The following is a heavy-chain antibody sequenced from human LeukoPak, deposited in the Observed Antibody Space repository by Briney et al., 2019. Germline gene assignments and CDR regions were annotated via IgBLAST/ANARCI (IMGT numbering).Heavy chain of an antibody. CDR1: GYTFTSYY. V-gene: IGHV1-46*04. CDR3: ARDQMTTTSYYYYYMDV. D-gene: IGHD5-24*01. CDR2: INPSGGST. J-gene: IGHJ6*03. Sequence: GASVKVSCKASGYTFTSYYMHWVRQAPGQGLEWMGVINPSGGSTTYAQKLQERVTMTRDMSTSTVYMELSSLRSEDTAVYYCARDQMTTTSYYYYYMDVWGKGTTVTVSS.